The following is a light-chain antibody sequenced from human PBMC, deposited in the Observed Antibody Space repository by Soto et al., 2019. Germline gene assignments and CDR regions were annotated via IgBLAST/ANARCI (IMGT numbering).Light chain of an antibody. J-gene: IGKJ2*01. V-gene: IGKV3-20*01. CDR3: QQYGSSYT. Sequence: IVLTQSPGTLSLSPGERATLSSRASQSVSSSYLAWYQQKPGQAPWLLIYGASSRATGIPDRFSGSGSGTDFTLTISRLEPEYFAVYYCQQYGSSYTFGQGTNLEIK. CDR2: GAS. CDR1: QSVSSSY.